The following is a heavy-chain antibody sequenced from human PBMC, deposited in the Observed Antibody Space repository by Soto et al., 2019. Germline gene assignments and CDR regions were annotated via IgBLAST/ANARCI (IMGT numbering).Heavy chain of an antibody. V-gene: IGHV3-33*06. Sequence: GGSLRLSCAASGFMFKTYGMHWVRQAPGKGLEWVAVIWYDGTNKYYADSVKGRFTISRDNSKNTLYLQMDSLRAEDTAVYYCAQEKDSCGSGNYYNMNYWGQGTLVTVSS. CDR2: IWYDGTNK. D-gene: IGHD3-10*01. J-gene: IGHJ4*02. CDR3: AQEKDSCGSGNYYNMNY. CDR1: GFMFKTYG.